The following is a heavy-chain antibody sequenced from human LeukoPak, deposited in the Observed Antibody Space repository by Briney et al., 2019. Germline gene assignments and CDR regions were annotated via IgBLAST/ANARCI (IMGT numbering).Heavy chain of an antibody. CDR3: ARALPSDWLYFDY. CDR1: GYTFTSYA. CDR2: INPNSGGT. V-gene: IGHV1-2*02. J-gene: IGHJ4*02. D-gene: IGHD3/OR15-3a*01. Sequence: ASVKVSCKASGYTFTSYAMNWVRQAPGQGLEWMGWINPNSGGTNYAQKFQGRVTMTRDTSISTAYMELSRLRSDDTAVYYCARALPSDWLYFDYWGQGTLVTVSS.